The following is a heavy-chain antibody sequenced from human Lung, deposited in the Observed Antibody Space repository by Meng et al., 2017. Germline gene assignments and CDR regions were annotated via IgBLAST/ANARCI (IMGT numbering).Heavy chain of an antibody. CDR2: INNSGST. Sequence: FQEWGAGLLKPSETLSLTCVVSGGSFSDYYWSWIRQPPGKGLEWIGEINNSGSTNYNPSLESRATISVDTSQNNLSLKLSSVTAADSAVYYCARGPTTMAHDFDYWGQGTLVTVSS. V-gene: IGHV4-34*01. CDR1: GGSFSDYY. D-gene: IGHD4-11*01. J-gene: IGHJ4*02. CDR3: ARGPTTMAHDFDY.